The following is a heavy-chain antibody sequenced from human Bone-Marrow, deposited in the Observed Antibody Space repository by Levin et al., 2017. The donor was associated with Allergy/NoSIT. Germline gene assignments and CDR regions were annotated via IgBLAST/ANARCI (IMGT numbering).Heavy chain of an antibody. D-gene: IGHD2-15*01. CDR3: ARRGPSARNSARGYYYMDV. CDR1: GYIFIDFY. Sequence: ASVKVSCKASGYIFIDFYMHWVRQAPGQGLEWVGRINPNSAGINYAQKFQGRVAMTRDTSISTVYMELSRLRSDDTAVYYCARRGPSARNSARGYYYMDVWGEGTTVTVSS. CDR2: INPNSAGI. V-gene: IGHV1-2*06. J-gene: IGHJ6*03.